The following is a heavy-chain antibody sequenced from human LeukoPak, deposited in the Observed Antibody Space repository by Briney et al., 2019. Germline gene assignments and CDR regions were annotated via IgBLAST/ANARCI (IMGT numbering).Heavy chain of an antibody. D-gene: IGHD6-13*01. Sequence: GGSLRLSCAASGFTFSSYAMHWVRQAPGKGLEWVAVISYDGSNKYYADSVRGRFTISRDNSKNTLYLQMNSLRAEDTAVYYCARGEAAAVPPDAFDIWGQGTMDTVSS. CDR3: ARGEAAAVPPDAFDI. CDR1: GFTFSSYA. J-gene: IGHJ3*02. V-gene: IGHV3-30*04. CDR2: ISYDGSNK.